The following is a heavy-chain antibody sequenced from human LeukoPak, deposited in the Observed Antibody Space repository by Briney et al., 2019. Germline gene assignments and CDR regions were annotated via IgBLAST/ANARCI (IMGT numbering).Heavy chain of an antibody. V-gene: IGHV3-30*02. CDR1: GFTFSSYG. Sequence: GGSLRLSCAASGFTFSSYGMHWVRQAPGKGLEWVAFIRYDGSNKYYADSVKGRFTISRDNSKNTLYLQMNSLRAEDTAVYYCARVGEDGYNENYFDYWGQGTLVTVSS. D-gene: IGHD5-24*01. J-gene: IGHJ4*02. CDR3: ARVGEDGYNENYFDY. CDR2: IRYDGSNK.